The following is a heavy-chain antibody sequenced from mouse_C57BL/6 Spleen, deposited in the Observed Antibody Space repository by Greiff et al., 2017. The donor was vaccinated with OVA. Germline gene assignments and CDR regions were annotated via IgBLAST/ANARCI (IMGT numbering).Heavy chain of an antibody. V-gene: IGHV1-64*01. CDR1: GYTFTSYW. D-gene: IGHD2-1*01. J-gene: IGHJ3*01. Sequence: VQLQQSGAELVKPGASVKLSCKASGYTFTSYWMHWVKQRPGQGLEWIGMIHPNSGSTNYNEKFKSKATLTVDKSSSTAYMQLSSLTSEDSAVYYCARGGGNYAWFAYWGQGTLVTVSA. CDR2: IHPNSGST. CDR3: ARGGGNYAWFAY.